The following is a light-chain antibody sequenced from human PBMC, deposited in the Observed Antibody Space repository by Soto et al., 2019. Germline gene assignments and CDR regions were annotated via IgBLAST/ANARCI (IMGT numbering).Light chain of an antibody. Sequence: IQLTQSPSSLSASVGDRVTITCRASQGISSYLAWYQQKPGKAPKLLIYDASNLETGVPSRFSGSGSGTDFTFTISSLQPEDIATYYCQQYDNLPRTLGQGTKVDIK. V-gene: IGKV1-33*01. J-gene: IGKJ1*01. CDR3: QQYDNLPRT. CDR2: DAS. CDR1: QGISSY.